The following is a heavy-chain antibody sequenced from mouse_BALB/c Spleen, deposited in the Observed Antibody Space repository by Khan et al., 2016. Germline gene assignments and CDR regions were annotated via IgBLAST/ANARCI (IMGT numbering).Heavy chain of an antibody. J-gene: IGHJ1*01. CDR1: GFSLTGYG. Sequence: QVQLKESGPGLVAPSQSLSITCTVSGFSLTGYGVNWVRQPPGKGLEWLGMIWGDGSTDYNSALKSRRSISKDNSKSQVFLKMNSLQTDDTARYYCAREPLRRDWYFDVWGAGTTVTVSS. V-gene: IGHV2-6-7*01. CDR3: AREPLRRDWYFDV. D-gene: IGHD2-12*01. CDR2: IWGDGST.